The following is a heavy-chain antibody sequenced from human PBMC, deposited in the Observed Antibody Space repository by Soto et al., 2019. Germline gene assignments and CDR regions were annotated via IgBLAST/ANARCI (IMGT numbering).Heavy chain of an antibody. V-gene: IGHV4-31*03. CDR1: GGSISSPNFY. CDR3: AKDSGYNYGYFRWFDP. J-gene: IGHJ5*02. Sequence: SETLSLTCTVSGGSISSPNFYWSWIRQHPGKGLEWIGHIYYNGTTYYNPTLKSRVSISVDTSKNQFSLKLSSVTAADTAVYYCAKDSGYNYGYFRWFDPWGQGTLVTVS. CDR2: IYYNGTT. D-gene: IGHD5-18*01.